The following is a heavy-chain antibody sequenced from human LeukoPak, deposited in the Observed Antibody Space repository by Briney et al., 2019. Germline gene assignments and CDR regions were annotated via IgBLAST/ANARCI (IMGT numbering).Heavy chain of an antibody. CDR2: INRSGGST. J-gene: IGHJ4*02. V-gene: IGHV1-46*01. CDR3: ARGVHYYDSSGRFDY. D-gene: IGHD3-22*01. Sequence: GSVKVSCKASGYTFTSYYMHWVRQAPGQGLEWMGIINRSGGSTCYAQKFQGRFTITRDMSTNTVYLELSSLRSEDTAVYYCARGVHYYDSSGRFDYWGQGTLVTVSS. CDR1: GYTFTSYY.